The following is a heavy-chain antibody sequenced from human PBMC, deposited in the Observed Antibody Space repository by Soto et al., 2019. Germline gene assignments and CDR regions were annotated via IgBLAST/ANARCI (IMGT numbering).Heavy chain of an antibody. Sequence: SVKVSSKASRYTLTSYSLHSLRQSPGKRLEWMGWINAGNGNTKYSQMFQGRVTITRDTSASTAYMELSSLRSEDTAVYYCASSYYYDSSGYSSLYYYYGMDVWGEGTTVTVSS. CDR3: ASSYYYDSSGYSSLYYYYGMDV. J-gene: IGHJ6*04. CDR2: INAGNGNT. CDR1: RYTLTSYS. V-gene: IGHV1-3*01. D-gene: IGHD3-22*01.